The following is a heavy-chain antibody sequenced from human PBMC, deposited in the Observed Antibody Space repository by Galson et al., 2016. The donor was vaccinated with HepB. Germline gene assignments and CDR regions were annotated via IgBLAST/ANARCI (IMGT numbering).Heavy chain of an antibody. CDR3: ARGQSCYGMDV. CDR1: GYKFTTYA. CDR2: SNAGNGNT. J-gene: IGHJ6*02. V-gene: IGHV1-3*02. Sequence: SVKVSCKASGYKFTTYAIHWVRQAHGQRLEWMGWSNAGNGNTKYSQDFQGRVTITRDTSASTACMELSSLKSDDTPVYYCARGQSCYGMDVWGQGTTVTVSS.